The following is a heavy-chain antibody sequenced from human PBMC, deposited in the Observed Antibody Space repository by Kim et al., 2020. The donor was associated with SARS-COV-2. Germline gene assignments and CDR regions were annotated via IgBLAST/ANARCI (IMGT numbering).Heavy chain of an antibody. CDR3: AREGYDSNLDAFDI. D-gene: IGHD3-22*01. CDR1: GGSFSGYY. J-gene: IGHJ3*02. CDR2: INHSGST. Sequence: SETLSLTCAVYGGSFSGYYWSWIRQPPGKGLEWIGEINHSGSTNYNPSLKSRVTISVDTSKNQFSLKLSSVTAADTAVYYCAREGYDSNLDAFDIWGQGTMVTVSS. V-gene: IGHV4-34*01.